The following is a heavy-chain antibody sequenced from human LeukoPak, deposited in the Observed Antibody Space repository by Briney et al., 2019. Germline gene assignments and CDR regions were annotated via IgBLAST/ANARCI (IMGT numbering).Heavy chain of an antibody. J-gene: IGHJ4*02. CDR1: GFTFSSYS. CDR2: ISSSSSYI. Sequence: AGGSLRLSRAASGFTFSSYSMNWVRQAPGKGLEWVSSISSSSSYIYYADSVKGRFTISRDNAKNSLYLQMNSLRAEDTAVYYCAREGVAGTGYYFDYWGQGTLVTVSS. D-gene: IGHD6-19*01. CDR3: AREGVAGTGYYFDY. V-gene: IGHV3-21*01.